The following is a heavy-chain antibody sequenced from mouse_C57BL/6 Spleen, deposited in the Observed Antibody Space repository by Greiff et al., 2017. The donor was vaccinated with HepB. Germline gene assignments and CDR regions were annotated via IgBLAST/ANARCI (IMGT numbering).Heavy chain of an antibody. CDR3: ARYVDYYGQWDAMDY. J-gene: IGHJ4*01. D-gene: IGHD1-1*01. CDR1: GYTFTSYW. V-gene: IGHV1-55*01. CDR2: IYPGSGST. Sequence: QVQLQQPGAELVKPGASVKMSCKASGYTFTSYWITWVKQRPGQGLEWIGDIYPGSGSTNYNEKFKSKATLTVDTSSSTAYMQLSSLTSEDSAVYYCARYVDYYGQWDAMDYWGQGTSVTVSS.